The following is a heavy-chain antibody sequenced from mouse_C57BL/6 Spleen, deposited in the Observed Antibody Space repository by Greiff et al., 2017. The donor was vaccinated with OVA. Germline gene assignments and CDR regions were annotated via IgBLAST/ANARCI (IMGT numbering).Heavy chain of an antibody. J-gene: IGHJ3*01. CDR3: ARGEYGSSSWFAY. CDR2: IYPGDGDT. CDR1: GYAFSSYW. V-gene: IGHV1-80*01. D-gene: IGHD1-1*01. Sequence: QVQLKESGAELAKPGASVKISCKASGYAFSSYWMNWVKQRPGKGLEWIGQIYPGDGDTNYNGKFKGKATLTADKSSSTAYMQLSSLTSEDSAVYFCARGEYGSSSWFAYWGQGTLVTVSA.